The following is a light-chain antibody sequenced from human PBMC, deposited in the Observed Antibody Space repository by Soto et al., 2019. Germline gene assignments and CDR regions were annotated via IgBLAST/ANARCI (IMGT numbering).Light chain of an antibody. CDR3: NSYTSSGTVV. CDR2: VVS. V-gene: IGLV2-14*03. Sequence: QSALTQPASVSGSPGQSITISYTGTSSDVGGYNYVSWYQQHPGKAPKLMIYVVSNRPSGVSNRFSGSKSGNTASLTISGLQAEDEADYYCNSYTSSGTVVFGGGTKLTVL. CDR1: SSDVGGYNY. J-gene: IGLJ2*01.